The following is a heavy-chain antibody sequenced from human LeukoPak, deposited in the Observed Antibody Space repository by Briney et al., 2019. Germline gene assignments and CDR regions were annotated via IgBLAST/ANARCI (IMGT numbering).Heavy chain of an antibody. CDR3: AKRAYTFWFAD. CDR1: GYSISSGSY. CDR2: IYHSGST. J-gene: IGHJ4*02. Sequence: PSETLSLTCDVSGYSISSGSYWGWIRQPPGKGLEWIGSIYHSGSTYYTPSLKSRVTFSLDTSKNQFSLKVTSVTAADTATYCAAKRAYTFWFADWGQGTLVTVSS. D-gene: IGHD3-3*01. V-gene: IGHV4-38-2*01.